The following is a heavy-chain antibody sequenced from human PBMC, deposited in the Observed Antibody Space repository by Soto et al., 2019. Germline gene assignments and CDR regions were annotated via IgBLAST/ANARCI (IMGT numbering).Heavy chain of an antibody. J-gene: IGHJ4*02. Sequence: SETLSLTCTVSGGSISSGGYYWSWIRQHPGKGLEWIGYIYYSGSTYYNPSLKSRVTISVDTSKNQVSLKLSSVTAADTAVYYCAASSSWYYFDYWGQGTLVTVSS. V-gene: IGHV4-31*02. CDR3: AASSSWYYFDY. CDR1: GGSISSGGYY. CDR2: IYYSGST. D-gene: IGHD6-13*01.